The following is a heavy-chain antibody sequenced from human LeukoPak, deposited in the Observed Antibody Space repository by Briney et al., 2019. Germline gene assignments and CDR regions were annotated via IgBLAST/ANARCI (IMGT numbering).Heavy chain of an antibody. V-gene: IGHV1-18*04. D-gene: IGHD6-19*01. CDR2: ISAYNGNT. CDR1: GYTFTSYG. CDR3: ARALKYSSGWYFDY. Sequence: GASVKVSCKASGYTFTSYGISWVRQSPGQGLEWMGWISAYNGNTNYAQKLQGRVTMTTDTSTSTAYMELRSLRSDDTAVYYCARALKYSSGWYFDYWGQGTLVTVSS. J-gene: IGHJ4*02.